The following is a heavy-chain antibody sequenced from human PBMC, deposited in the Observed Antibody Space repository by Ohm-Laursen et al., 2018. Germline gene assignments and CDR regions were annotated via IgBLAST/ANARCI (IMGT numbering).Heavy chain of an antibody. Sequence: SLRLSCAASGFTFSSYGMHWVRQAPGKGLEWVAVISYDGSNKYYADSVKGRFTISRDNSKNTLYLQMNSLRAEDTAVYYCAKDKRSPYDFWSGYYMDVWGQGTTVTVSS. J-gene: IGHJ6*02. V-gene: IGHV3-30*18. CDR2: ISYDGSNK. CDR3: AKDKRSPYDFWSGYYMDV. D-gene: IGHD3-3*01. CDR1: GFTFSSYG.